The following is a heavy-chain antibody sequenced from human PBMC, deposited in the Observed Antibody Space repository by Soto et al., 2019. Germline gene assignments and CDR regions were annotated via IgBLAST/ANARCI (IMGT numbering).Heavy chain of an antibody. J-gene: IGHJ3*02. CDR2: ISYDGSNK. V-gene: IGHV3-30-3*01. CDR1: GFTFSSYA. CDR3: ARDDGVWDDFDI. Sequence: GGSLRLSCAASGFTFSSYAMHWVRQAPGKGLEWVAVISYDGSNKYYADSVKGRFTISRDNSKNTLYLQMNSLRAEDTAVYYCARDDGVWDDFDIWGQGTMVTVSS. D-gene: IGHD3-16*01.